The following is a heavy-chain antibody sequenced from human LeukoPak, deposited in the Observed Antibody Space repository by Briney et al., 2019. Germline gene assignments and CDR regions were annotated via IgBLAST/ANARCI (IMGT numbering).Heavy chain of an antibody. V-gene: IGHV3-23*01. CDR1: GFTFSNAW. D-gene: IGHD2-15*01. CDR2: LGISGGYT. J-gene: IGHJ4*02. Sequence: GGSLRLSCAASGFTFSNAWMSWVRQAPGKGLQWVPSLGISGGYTWYADSVKGRFTISRDNSKNTLYLQMNSLRAEDTAVYYCATLSGVVVVVAASDYWGQGTLVTVSS. CDR3: ATLSGVVVVVAASDY.